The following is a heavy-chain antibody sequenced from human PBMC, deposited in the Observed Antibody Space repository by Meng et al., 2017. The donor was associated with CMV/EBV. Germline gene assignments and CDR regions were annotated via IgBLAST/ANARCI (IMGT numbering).Heavy chain of an antibody. CDR1: GGSVSSGSYY. J-gene: IGHJ5*02. CDR2: IYYSGST. Sequence: SETLSLTCTVSGGSVSSGSYYWSWIRQPPGKGLEWIGYIYYSGSTNYNPSLKSRVTISVDTSKNQFSLKLSSVTAADTAVYYCAREFRQGYVDWLFPLSNWFDPWGQGTLVTVSS. CDR3: AREFRQGYVDWLFPLSNWFDP. V-gene: IGHV4-61*01. D-gene: IGHD3-9*01.